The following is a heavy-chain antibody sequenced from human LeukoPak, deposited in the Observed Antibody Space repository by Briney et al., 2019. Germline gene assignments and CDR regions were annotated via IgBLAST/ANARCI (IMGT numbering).Heavy chain of an antibody. D-gene: IGHD6-13*01. J-gene: IGHJ4*02. CDR3: ASRPSGSTWYGVFDY. CDR1: GASMSNHY. CDR2: IYDSETT. V-gene: IGHV4-59*11. Sequence: SETLSLTCTVSGASMSNHYWSWIRQPPGKGLEWIGYIYDSETTNYNPSLKSRVTMSVDMSKNQFFLNLSSVTAADTALYYCASRPSGSTWYGVFDYWSRGTLVTVSS.